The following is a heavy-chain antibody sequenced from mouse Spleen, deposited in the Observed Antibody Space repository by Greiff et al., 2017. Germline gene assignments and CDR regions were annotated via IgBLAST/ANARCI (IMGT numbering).Heavy chain of an antibody. D-gene: IGHD3-1*01. CDR3: ARHPARDPYYFDY. J-gene: IGHJ2*01. CDR2: ISNLAYSI. V-gene: IGHV5-15*02. Sequence: EVMLVESGGGLVQPGGSRKLSCAASGFTFSDYGMAWVRQAPGKGPEWVAFISNLAYSIYYADTVTGRFTISRENAKNTLYLEMSSLRSEDTAMYYCARHPARDPYYFDYWGQGTTLTVSS. CDR1: GFTFSDYG.